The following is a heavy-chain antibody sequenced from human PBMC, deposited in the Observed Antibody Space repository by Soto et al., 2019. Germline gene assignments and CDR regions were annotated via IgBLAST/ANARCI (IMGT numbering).Heavy chain of an antibody. CDR3: AKDRGIIVKGGDAFDV. Sequence: EVQLMESGGGLVQPGGSLRLSCASSGFTLSMSAVNWVRQSPGKGLEWVSYISGSGDRTYYADSVKGRCTISRDRSKNTVALQMGSLRAEDTAVYYCAKDRGIIVKGGDAFDVWGQGTKVTVSS. J-gene: IGHJ3*01. V-gene: IGHV3-23*01. D-gene: IGHD3-16*02. CDR2: ISGSGDRT. CDR1: GFTLSMSA.